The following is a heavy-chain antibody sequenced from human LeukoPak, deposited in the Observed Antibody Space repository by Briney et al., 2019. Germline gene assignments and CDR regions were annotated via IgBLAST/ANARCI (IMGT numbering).Heavy chain of an antibody. CDR2: ISCSSSTI. D-gene: IGHD2-21*01. V-gene: IGHV3-48*01. J-gene: IGHJ6*03. Sequence: TGGSLRLSCAASGFTFSIYSMNWARQAPGKGLEWVSYISCSSSTIYYADSVKGRFTISRDNAKNSLYLQMNSLRAEDTAVYYCARARDVVVIAYYHYMDVWGKGTTVTVSS. CDR1: GFTFSIYS. CDR3: ARARDVVVIAYYHYMDV.